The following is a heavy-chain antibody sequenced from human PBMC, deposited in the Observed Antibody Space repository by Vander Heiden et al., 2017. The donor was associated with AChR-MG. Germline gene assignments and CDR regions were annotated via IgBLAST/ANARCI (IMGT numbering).Heavy chain of an antibody. CDR3: ASSIAARPVPDY. CDR2: IWYDGSNK. Sequence: VQLVEPGGGVVQPGMSLRLPCAASGFPLSSYGMHWVRQAPGKGRGWVAVIWYDGSNKYYADSVKGRFTISRDNSKNTLYLQMNSLRAEDTAVYYCASSIAARPVPDYWGQGTLVTVSS. CDR1: GFPLSSYG. D-gene: IGHD6-6*01. V-gene: IGHV3-33*01. J-gene: IGHJ4*02.